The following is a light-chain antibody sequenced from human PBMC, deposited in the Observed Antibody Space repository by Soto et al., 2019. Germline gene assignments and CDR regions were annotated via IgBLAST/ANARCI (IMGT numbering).Light chain of an antibody. CDR2: EVS. CDR1: SSDVGGYNY. Sequence: QSALTQPPSASGSPGQSVTISCTGTSSDVGGYNYVSWYQQHPGKAPKLMIYEVSKRPSGVPDRFSGSKSGNTASLTVSGHQAEDEADYYCSSSAGSNNEVFGTGTKVTVL. CDR3: SSSAGSNNEV. J-gene: IGLJ1*01. V-gene: IGLV2-8*01.